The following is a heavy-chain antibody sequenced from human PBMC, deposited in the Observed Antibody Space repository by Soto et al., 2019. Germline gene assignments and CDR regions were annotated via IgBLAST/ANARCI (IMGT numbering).Heavy chain of an antibody. CDR1: VFTFSSKA. CDR2: ISYDGNNK. Sequence: GALRLSCAASVFTFSSKAMHWVRQAPGKGLEWVAIISYDGNNKHYADSVKGRFTISRDNSKNTLYLQMNSLRGEDTAVFYCAKGRDFYGYYGMDVWGQGTTVTVSS. J-gene: IGHJ6*02. V-gene: IGHV3-30-3*01. D-gene: IGHD3-10*01. CDR3: AKGRDFYGYYGMDV.